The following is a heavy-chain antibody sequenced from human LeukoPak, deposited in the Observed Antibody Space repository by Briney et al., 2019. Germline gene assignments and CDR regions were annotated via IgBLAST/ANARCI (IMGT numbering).Heavy chain of an antibody. CDR2: IYYSGST. CDR3: AGANDYYDSSGYYSAFDI. D-gene: IGHD3-22*01. J-gene: IGHJ3*02. CDR1: GGSISSGDYY. V-gene: IGHV4-30-4*08. Sequence: SQTLSLTCTVSGGSISSGDYYWSWIRQPPGKGLEWIGYIYYSGSTYYNPSLKSRVTISVDTSKNQFSLKLSSVTAADTAVYYCAGANDYYDSSGYYSAFDIWGKGTMVTVSS.